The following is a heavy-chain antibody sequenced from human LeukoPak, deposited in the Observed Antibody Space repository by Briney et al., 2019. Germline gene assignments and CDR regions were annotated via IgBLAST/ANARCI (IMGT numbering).Heavy chain of an antibody. J-gene: IGHJ6*02. V-gene: IGHV3-30-3*01. CDR3: ARDEYSSSWYADMAHYYYYGMDV. Sequence: GGSLRLSCAASGFTFSSYAMHWVRQAPGKGLEWVAVISYDGSNKYYADSVKGRFTISRDNSKNTLYLQMNSLRAEDTAVYYRARDEYSSSWYADMAHYYYYGMDVWGRGTTVTVSS. CDR2: ISYDGSNK. D-gene: IGHD6-13*01. CDR1: GFTFSSYA.